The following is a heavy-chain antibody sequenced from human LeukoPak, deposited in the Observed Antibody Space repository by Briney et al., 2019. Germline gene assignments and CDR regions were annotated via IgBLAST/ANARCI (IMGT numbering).Heavy chain of an antibody. D-gene: IGHD6-13*01. CDR2: INGDGRAT. CDR3: ARGIAGAWGFDY. J-gene: IGHJ4*02. Sequence: GGSLRLSCAASGFTFSSYWMHWVRQAPGKGLVWVSRINGDGRATYYADSLKGRFTISRDNAKNTVYLQMNSLGAEDTAVYYCARGIAGAWGFDYWGLGTLVTVSS. CDR1: GFTFSSYW. V-gene: IGHV3-74*01.